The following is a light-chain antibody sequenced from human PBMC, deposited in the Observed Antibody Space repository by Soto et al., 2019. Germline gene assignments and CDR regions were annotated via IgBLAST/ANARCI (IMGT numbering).Light chain of an antibody. CDR3: SSYGGSNNLL. J-gene: IGLJ2*01. Sequence: QSALTQPPSASGSPGQSVTISCTGTSRDIGGYDFVSWYQQHPGKAPKLLIYDVIKRPSGVPDRFSGSKSGHTASLTVSGLQTDDEADYDCSSYGGSNNLLFGGGTKLTVL. CDR1: SRDIGGYDF. V-gene: IGLV2-8*01. CDR2: DVI.